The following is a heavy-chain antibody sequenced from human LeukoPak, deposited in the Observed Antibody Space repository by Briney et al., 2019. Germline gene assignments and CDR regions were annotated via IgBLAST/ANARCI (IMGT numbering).Heavy chain of an antibody. J-gene: IGHJ5*02. V-gene: IGHV3-23*01. D-gene: IGHD5-24*01. CDR3: ARDLEIATTP. CDR1: GFTFRNYA. Sequence: GGSLRLSCAVSGFTFRNYAMTWVRQAPGKGLEWVSGISGSGSTTYYTDSVKGRFTIYRDNSKNTLYLQMNSLRAEDTAVYYCARDLEIATTPWGQGTLVTVSS. CDR2: ISGSGSTT.